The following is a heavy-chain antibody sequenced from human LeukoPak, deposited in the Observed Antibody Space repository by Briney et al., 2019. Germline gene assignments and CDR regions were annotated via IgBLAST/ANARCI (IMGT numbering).Heavy chain of an antibody. CDR3: ARPDQRGYSYGYSAFDI. CDR2: IYYSGST. V-gene: IGHV4-39*01. CDR1: GGSISSSSYY. Sequence: SETLSLTCTVSGGSISSSSYYWGWIRQPPGKGLEWIGSIYYSGSTYYNPSLKSRVTISVDTSKNQFSLKLSSVTAPDTAVYYCARPDQRGYSYGYSAFDIWGQGTMVTVSS. J-gene: IGHJ3*02. D-gene: IGHD5-18*01.